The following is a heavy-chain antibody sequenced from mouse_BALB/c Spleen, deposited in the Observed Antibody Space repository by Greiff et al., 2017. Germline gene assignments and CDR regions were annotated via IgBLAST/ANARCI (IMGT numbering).Heavy chain of an antibody. D-gene: IGHD1-1*01. CDR2: ISSGGSYT. Sequence: EVMLVESGGDLVKPGGSLKLSCAASGFTFSSYGMSWVRQTPDKRLEWVATISSGGSYTYYPDSVKGRFTISRDNAKNTLYLQMSSLKSEDTAMYYGARQGHCYGSTFDYWGQGTTLTVSS. V-gene: IGHV5-6*01. CDR1: GFTFSSYG. J-gene: IGHJ2*01. CDR3: ARQGHCYGSTFDY.